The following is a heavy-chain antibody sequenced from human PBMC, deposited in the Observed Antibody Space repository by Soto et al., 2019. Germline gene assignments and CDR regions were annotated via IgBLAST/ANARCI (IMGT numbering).Heavy chain of an antibody. Sequence: PSETLSLTCTVSGGSISSYYWSWIRQPPGKGLEWIGYIYYSGSTNYNPSLKSRVTISVDTSKNQFSLKLSSVTAADTAVYYCARSYSSGWYSTHFYYFDYWGQGTLVTVSS. D-gene: IGHD6-19*01. CDR2: IYYSGST. J-gene: IGHJ4*02. V-gene: IGHV4-59*01. CDR3: ARSYSSGWYSTHFYYFDY. CDR1: GGSISSYY.